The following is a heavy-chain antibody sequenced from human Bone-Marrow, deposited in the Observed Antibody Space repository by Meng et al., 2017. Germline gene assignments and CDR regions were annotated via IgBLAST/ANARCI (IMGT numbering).Heavy chain of an antibody. CDR2: IKEDGSEK. CDR1: GFTFSSYW. J-gene: IGHJ4*02. V-gene: IGHV3-7*01. CDR3: ARDATRGGDFDY. D-gene: IGHD4-17*01. Sequence: GESLKISCAASGFTFSSYWMSWVRQAPGKGLEWVANIKEDGSEKYYVDSVKGRFTISRDNAKISLDLQMNSLRAEDTAVYYCARDATRGGDFDYWGQGTLVTVSS.